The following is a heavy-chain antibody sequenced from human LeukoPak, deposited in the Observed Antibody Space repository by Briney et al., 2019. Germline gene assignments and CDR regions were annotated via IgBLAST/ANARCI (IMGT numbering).Heavy chain of an antibody. CDR2: INANSGDT. D-gene: IGHD6-19*01. Sequence: GASLKVSCKTSGYPFTNHGVSWVRQTPGQGLEWMGWINANSGDTNYAQRFQGRLTMTTDTSTSTAYMELRSLRSDDTAVYYCAREYSSGWADAFDIWGQGTMVTVSS. CDR1: GYPFTNHG. CDR3: AREYSSGWADAFDI. J-gene: IGHJ3*02. V-gene: IGHV1-18*01.